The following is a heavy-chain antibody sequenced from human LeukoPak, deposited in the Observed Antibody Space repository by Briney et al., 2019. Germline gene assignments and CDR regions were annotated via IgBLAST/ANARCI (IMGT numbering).Heavy chain of an antibody. V-gene: IGHV3-49*04. CDR2: IRSKAYGGTT. J-gene: IGHJ4*02. Sequence: GGSLRLSCTASGFTFGDYAMSWVRQAPGKGLEWVGFIRSKAYGGTTEYAASVKGRFTISRDDSKSIAYLQMNSLKTEDTAVYYCTRDEGGSMDYWGQGTLVTVSS. D-gene: IGHD1-26*01. CDR3: TRDEGGSMDY. CDR1: GFTFGDYA.